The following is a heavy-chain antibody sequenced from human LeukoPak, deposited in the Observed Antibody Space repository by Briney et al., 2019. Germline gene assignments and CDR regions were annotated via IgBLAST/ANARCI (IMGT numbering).Heavy chain of an antibody. CDR2: INPNSGGT. J-gene: IGHJ4*02. V-gene: IGHV1-2*06. CDR3: ARGAYSYGYEGYFDY. CDR1: GYTFTGYY. D-gene: IGHD5-18*01. Sequence: ASAKVSCKASGYTFTGYYMHWVRQAPGQGLEWMGRINPNSGGTNYAQKFQGRVTMTRDTSISTAYMELSRLRSDDTAVYYCARGAYSYGYEGYFDYWGQGTLVTVSS.